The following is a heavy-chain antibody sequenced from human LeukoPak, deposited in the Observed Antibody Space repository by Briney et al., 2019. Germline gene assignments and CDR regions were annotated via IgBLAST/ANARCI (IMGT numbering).Heavy chain of an antibody. CDR2: ISYDESNK. Sequence: GRSLRLSCAASGFTFSSYAMHWVRQAPGKGLEWVAVISYDESNKYYADSVKGRFTISRDNSKNTLYLQMNSLRAEDTAVYYCARESVAAYFDYWGQGTLVTVSS. V-gene: IGHV3-30-3*01. CDR3: ARESVAAYFDY. CDR1: GFTFSSYA. J-gene: IGHJ4*02. D-gene: IGHD6-19*01.